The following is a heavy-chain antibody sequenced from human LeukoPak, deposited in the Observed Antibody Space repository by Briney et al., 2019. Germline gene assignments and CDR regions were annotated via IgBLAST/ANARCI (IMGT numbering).Heavy chain of an antibody. J-gene: IGHJ4*02. V-gene: IGHV1-2*02. CDR3: ARDLEIAAPWVDFDY. D-gene: IGHD6-13*01. CDR1: GYTFTGYY. CDR2: INPNSGGT. Sequence: ASVKVSCKASGYTFTGYYMHWVRQAPGQGLEWMGWINPNSGGTNYAQKFQGRVTMTRDTSISTAYMELSRLRSDDTAVYYCARDLEIAAPWVDFDYWGQGTLVTVSS.